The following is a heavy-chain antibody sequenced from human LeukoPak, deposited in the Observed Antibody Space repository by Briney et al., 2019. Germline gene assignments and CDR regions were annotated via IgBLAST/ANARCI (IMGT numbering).Heavy chain of an antibody. J-gene: IGHJ4*02. CDR2: IYYSGST. Sequence: SVTLSLTCTVSGGSISSSSYYWGWIRQPPGKGLEWIGSIYYSGSTYYNPSLKSRVTISVDTSKNQFSLKLSSVTAADTAVYYCARSLILTGYFGYWGQGTLVTVSS. CDR3: ARSLILTGYFGY. CDR1: GGSISSSSYY. D-gene: IGHD3-9*01. V-gene: IGHV4-39*01.